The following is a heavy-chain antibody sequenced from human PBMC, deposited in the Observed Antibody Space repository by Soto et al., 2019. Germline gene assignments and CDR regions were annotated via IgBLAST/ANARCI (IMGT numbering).Heavy chain of an antibody. V-gene: IGHV4-31*03. J-gene: IGHJ3*02. CDR3: ARTVTPYCSGGSCYFDAFDI. CDR2: IYYSGST. CDR1: GGSISSGGYY. Sequence: QVQLQESGPGLVKPSQTLSLTCTVSGGSISSGGYYWSWIRQHPGKGLEWIGYIYYSGSTYYNPSLKNRVTISVDTSKNQFSLKLSSVTAADTAVYYCARTVTPYCSGGSCYFDAFDIWGQGTMVTVSS. D-gene: IGHD2-15*01.